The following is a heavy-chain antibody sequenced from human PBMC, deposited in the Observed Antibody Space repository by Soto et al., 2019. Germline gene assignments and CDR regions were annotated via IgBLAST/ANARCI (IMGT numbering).Heavy chain of an antibody. CDR1: GFTFSSYE. Sequence: GGSLRLSCAASGFTFSSYEMNWVRQAPGKGLEWVSYISSSGSTIYYADSVKGRFTISRDNAKNSLYLQMNSLRAEDTAVYYCASRSVGLRIYYYYGMDVWGQGTTVTVSS. V-gene: IGHV3-48*03. CDR3: ASRSVGLRIYYYYGMDV. CDR2: ISSSGSTI. D-gene: IGHD1-26*01. J-gene: IGHJ6*02.